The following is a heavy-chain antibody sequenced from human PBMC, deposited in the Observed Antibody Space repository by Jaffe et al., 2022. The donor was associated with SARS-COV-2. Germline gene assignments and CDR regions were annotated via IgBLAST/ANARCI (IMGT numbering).Heavy chain of an antibody. V-gene: IGHV1-3*01. CDR3: ARDEMELTFDY. D-gene: IGHD1-7*01. CDR2: INAGNGNT. J-gene: IGHJ4*02. Sequence: QVQLVQSGAEVKKPGASVKVSCKASGYTFSSYAMHWVRQAPGQRLEWMGWINAGNGNTKYSQKFQGRVTITRDTSASTAYMELSSLRSEDTAVYYCARDEMELTFDYWGQGTLVTVSS. CDR1: GYTFSSYA.